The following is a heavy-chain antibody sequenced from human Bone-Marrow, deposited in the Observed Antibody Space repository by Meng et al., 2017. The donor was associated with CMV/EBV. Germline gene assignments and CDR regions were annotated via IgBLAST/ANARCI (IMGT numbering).Heavy chain of an antibody. Sequence: GESLKISCAASGFTVSSNYMSWVRQAPGKGLEWVSVIYSGGSTYYADSVKGGFTISRDNSKNTLYLQMNSLRAEDTAVYYCARDRSDRIAARGYFDYWGQGTLVTVSS. D-gene: IGHD6-13*01. CDR3: ARDRSDRIAARGYFDY. V-gene: IGHV3-66*01. CDR2: IYSGGST. J-gene: IGHJ4*02. CDR1: GFTVSSNY.